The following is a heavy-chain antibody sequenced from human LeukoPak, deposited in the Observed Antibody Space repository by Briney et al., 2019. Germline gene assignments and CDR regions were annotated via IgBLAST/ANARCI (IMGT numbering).Heavy chain of an antibody. J-gene: IGHJ4*02. CDR2: ISAYNGNT. CDR3: AREGYYGSGSAYYFDY. CDR1: GYTFTSYG. Sequence: ASVKVSCKASGYTFTSYGISWVRQAPGQGLEWMGWISAYNGNTNYAQKLQGRVTMTPDTSTGTAYMELRSLRSDDTAVYYCAREGYYGSGSAYYFDYWGQGTLVTVSS. D-gene: IGHD3-10*01. V-gene: IGHV1-18*01.